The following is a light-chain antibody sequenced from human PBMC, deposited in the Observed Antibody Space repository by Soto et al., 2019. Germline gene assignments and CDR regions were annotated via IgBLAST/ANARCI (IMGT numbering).Light chain of an antibody. CDR3: AAWDDSLKGV. CDR1: SSNIGSNT. V-gene: IGLV1-44*01. Sequence: QPVLTQPPSASGTPGQRVTISCSGSSSNIGSNTVNWYQQLPGTAPKLLIYSNNQRPSGVPDRFSGSKSGTPASLAISGLQSEDEADYYCAAWDDSLKGVFGTGTKLTVL. J-gene: IGLJ1*01. CDR2: SNN.